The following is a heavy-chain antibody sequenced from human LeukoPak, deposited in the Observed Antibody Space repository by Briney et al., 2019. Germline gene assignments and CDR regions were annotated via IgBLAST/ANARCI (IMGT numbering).Heavy chain of an antibody. Sequence: AGGSLRLSCAASGFTFSSYTMNWVRQAPGKGLEWVSSISSSSSYIYYADSSKGRFTNSRDNAKNSLYMQMNSLRAEDTAVYYWARDLAIFGVVMYNWFDPWGQGTLVTVSS. D-gene: IGHD3-3*01. J-gene: IGHJ5*02. CDR3: ARDLAIFGVVMYNWFDP. CDR2: ISSSSSYI. V-gene: IGHV3-21*01. CDR1: GFTFSSYT.